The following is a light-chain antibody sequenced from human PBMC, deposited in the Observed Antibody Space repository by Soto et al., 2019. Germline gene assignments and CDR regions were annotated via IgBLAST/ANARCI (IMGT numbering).Light chain of an antibody. CDR2: DAS. J-gene: IGKJ5*01. Sequence: DIQMTQSPSTLSASVGDRFTITCRASQSISSWLAWYQQKPGKAPKLLIYDASNLEAGVPSRFRGSGSGTDFTFTISRLQPEDIATYYCQQYENLPTFGQGTRLEI. CDR3: QQYENLPT. CDR1: QSISSW. V-gene: IGKV1-5*01.